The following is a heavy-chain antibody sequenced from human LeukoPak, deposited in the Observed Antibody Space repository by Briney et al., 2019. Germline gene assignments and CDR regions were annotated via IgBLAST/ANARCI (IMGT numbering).Heavy chain of an antibody. D-gene: IGHD5-12*01. Sequence: GGSLRLSCAASRFTFSSYGMHWVRQAPGKGLEGVAFISNDGSNKYYVDSVKGRFTTSRDNSKNTLYLQMNSLRAEDTAVYYCATLNTAYDKAWFDPWGQGTLVIVSS. CDR1: RFTFSSYG. CDR2: ISNDGSNK. V-gene: IGHV3-30*03. CDR3: ATLNTAYDKAWFDP. J-gene: IGHJ5*02.